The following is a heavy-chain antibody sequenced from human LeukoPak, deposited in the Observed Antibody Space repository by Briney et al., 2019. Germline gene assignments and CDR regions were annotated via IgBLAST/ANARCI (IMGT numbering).Heavy chain of an antibody. Sequence: GGSLRLSCAASGFTFSDHYMDWVRQAPGKGLEWVGRTRNKANSYTTEYAASVKGRFTISRDDSKNSLYLQMNSLKTEDTAVYYCSMTFESWGQGTLVTVSS. J-gene: IGHJ5*01. V-gene: IGHV3-72*01. CDR3: SMTFES. CDR2: TRNKANSYTT. CDR1: GFTFSDHY.